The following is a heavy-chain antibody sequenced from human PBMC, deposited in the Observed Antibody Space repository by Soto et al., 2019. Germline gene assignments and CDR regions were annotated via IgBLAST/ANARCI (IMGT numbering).Heavy chain of an antibody. D-gene: IGHD3-10*01. Sequence: GASVKVSCKASGYTFTGYYMHWVRQAPGQGLEWMGWINPKSGGTNYAQKFQGRVTMTRDTSISTAYMELSRLRSDDTAVYYCASWGSMVRWASGINSRRGGGIDFWGQGTTVTVSS. J-gene: IGHJ6*02. CDR1: GYTFTGYY. V-gene: IGHV1-2*02. CDR2: INPKSGGT. CDR3: ASWGSMVRWASGINSRRGGGIDF.